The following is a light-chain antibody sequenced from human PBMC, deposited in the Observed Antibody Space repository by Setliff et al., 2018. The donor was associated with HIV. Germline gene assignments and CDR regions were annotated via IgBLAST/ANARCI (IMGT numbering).Light chain of an antibody. J-gene: IGLJ2*01. CDR2: EVN. CDR3: CSYAGASTLTLV. Sequence: QSVLTQPASVSGSPGQSITISCTGTGSDVGSYDLVSWYQQHPGKAPKVMIYEVNKRPSGVSNRFSGSKSGNTASLTISGLQAEDEADYYCCSYAGASTLTLVFGGGTKVTVL. V-gene: IGLV2-23*02. CDR1: GSDVGSYDL.